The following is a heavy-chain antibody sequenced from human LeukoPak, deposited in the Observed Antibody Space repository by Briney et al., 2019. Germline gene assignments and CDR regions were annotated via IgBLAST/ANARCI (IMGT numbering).Heavy chain of an antibody. V-gene: IGHV3-66*01. CDR3: ATERPVY. CDR1: QFNVTRNY. J-gene: IGHJ4*02. D-gene: IGHD2-2*01. CDR2: IYSGGST. Sequence: GGSLRLSCTASQFNVTRNYITWVRQAPGKGLEWLSVIYSGGSTYYADSVKGRFIISRDNSKNTLYLQMNSLRVEDTAVYYCATERPVYWGQGTLVTVSS.